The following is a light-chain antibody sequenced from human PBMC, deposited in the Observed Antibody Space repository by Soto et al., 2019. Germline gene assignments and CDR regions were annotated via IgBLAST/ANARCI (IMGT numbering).Light chain of an antibody. J-gene: IGKJ1*01. CDR3: QQYCSSRT. Sequence: EIVLTQSPGTLSLSPGERATLSCRASQSVSSSYLAWYQQKPGQAPRLLIYGASSRATGIPDRFSGSWSGTDFTLTISRLEPEDFAVYYCQQYCSSRTFGQGTKMEIK. V-gene: IGKV3-20*01. CDR1: QSVSSSY. CDR2: GAS.